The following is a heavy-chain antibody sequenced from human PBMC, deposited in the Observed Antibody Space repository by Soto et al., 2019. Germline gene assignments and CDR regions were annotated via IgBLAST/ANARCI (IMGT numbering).Heavy chain of an antibody. D-gene: IGHD6-13*01. CDR3: RRSSRYSTDV. CDR1: GDSIRSSSY. J-gene: IGHJ6*02. V-gene: IGHV4-39*01. CDR2: IYNTGNT. Sequence: QLQLQESGPGLVKPSETLSLTCTVSGDSIRSSSYWGWIRQPPGNGLEWIGSIYNTGNTYYNPSLDTHAFISVDTSKSRFSLNVISVTAADTAVYYCRRSSRYSTDVWGQGTTVTVSS.